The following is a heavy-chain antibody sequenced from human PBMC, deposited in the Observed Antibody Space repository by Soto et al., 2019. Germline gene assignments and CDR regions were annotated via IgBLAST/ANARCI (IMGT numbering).Heavy chain of an antibody. J-gene: IGHJ4*02. CDR2: IVVGSGNT. D-gene: IGHD3-22*01. Sequence: QMQVVQSGPEVKKPGTSVKVSCKASGFTFTSSAVQWVRQARGQRLEWIGWIVVGSGNTNSAQKFQERVTITRDKSTSTAYMELSSLRSEDTAVYYCAADSGYDSSGYNFDYWGQGTLVTVSS. V-gene: IGHV1-58*01. CDR1: GFTFTSSA. CDR3: AADSGYDSSGYNFDY.